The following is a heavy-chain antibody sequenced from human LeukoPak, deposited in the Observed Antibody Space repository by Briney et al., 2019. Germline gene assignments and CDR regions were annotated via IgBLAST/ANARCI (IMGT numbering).Heavy chain of an antibody. V-gene: IGHV1-46*01. D-gene: IGHD3-10*01. CDR2: INPSGGST. CDR3: ARDHGSAYYRAPRH. CDR1: GYIFTNYY. Sequence: ASVNVSCKSSGYIFTNYYMHWVRQAPGQGLEWMGTINPSGGSTTYAQKFQGRVTMTRNTYTSTVYMELSSLRSEDTAVYYCARDHGSAYYRAPRHWGQGTLVTVSS. J-gene: IGHJ4*02.